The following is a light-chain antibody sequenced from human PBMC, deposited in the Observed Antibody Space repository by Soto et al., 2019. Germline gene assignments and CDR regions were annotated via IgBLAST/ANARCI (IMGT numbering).Light chain of an antibody. Sequence: EIVLSQSPATLSVSPGAIATLSCRARQYIGSTLAWYQQRLGQAPRLLIFDASIRLPTVPARFSDIVSGTELTITISVLQPEDLVVYGGQQYTNRPRTFGQGTKVDIK. CDR3: QQYTNRPRT. J-gene: IGKJ1*01. V-gene: IGKV3D-15*03. CDR2: DAS. CDR1: QYIGST.